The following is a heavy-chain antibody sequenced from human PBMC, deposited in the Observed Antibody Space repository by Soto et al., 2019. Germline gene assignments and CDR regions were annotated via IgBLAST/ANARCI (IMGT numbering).Heavy chain of an antibody. CDR2: IYPGDSDT. CDR1: AYCFSTCW. D-gene: IGHD3-3*01. CDR3: ASQIRQSDSGSNKYYYYYLDL. Sequence: GESLKISCKGSAYCFSTCWIAWVGQMPGKGLEWMGIIYPGDSDTRYSPSFQGKVTISADKSSSTPYRQWSSLKASDTAMYYCASQIRQSDSGSNKYYYYYLDLWGQGTTVTVSS. J-gene: IGHJ6*02. V-gene: IGHV5-51*01.